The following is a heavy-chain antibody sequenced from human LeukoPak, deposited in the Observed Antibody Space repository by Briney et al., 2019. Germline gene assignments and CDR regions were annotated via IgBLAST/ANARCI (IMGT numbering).Heavy chain of an antibody. CDR2: INWNGGST. Sequence: GGSLRLSCAASGFTFDDYGMSWVRQAPGKGLEWVSGINWNGGSTGYADSVKGRFTISRDNAKNSPYLQMNSLRAEDTALYYCARWVTTVVYYYYYMDVWGKGTTVTVSS. CDR3: ARWVTTVVYYYYYMDV. J-gene: IGHJ6*03. CDR1: GFTFDDYG. D-gene: IGHD4-17*01. V-gene: IGHV3-20*04.